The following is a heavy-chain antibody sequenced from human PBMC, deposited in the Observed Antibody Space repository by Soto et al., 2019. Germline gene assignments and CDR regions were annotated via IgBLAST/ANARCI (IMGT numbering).Heavy chain of an antibody. V-gene: IGHV4-59*08. D-gene: IGHD3-10*01. J-gene: IGHJ5*02. CDR2: IYYSGST. CDR3: SRLKAVTGAADWFDP. CDR1: GGSISSYY. Sequence: PSETLSLTCTVSGGSISSYYWSWIRQPPGKGLEWIGYIYYSGSTNHNPSLKSRVTISLDTSKNQFSLKLSAVTAADTAVYYCSRLKAVTGAADWFDPWGQGTLVTRSS.